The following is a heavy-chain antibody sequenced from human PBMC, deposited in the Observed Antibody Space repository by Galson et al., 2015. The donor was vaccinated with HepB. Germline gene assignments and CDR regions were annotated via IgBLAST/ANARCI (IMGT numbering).Heavy chain of an antibody. Sequence: SVKVSCKASGYTFTSYGISWVRQAPGQGLEWMGWISAYNGNTNYAQKLQGRIAMTTDTSTSTAYMELRSLRSDDTAVYYCARQGAAAGTMDYWGQGTLVTVSS. J-gene: IGHJ4*02. CDR1: GYTFTSYG. V-gene: IGHV1-18*01. CDR2: ISAYNGNT. D-gene: IGHD6-13*01. CDR3: ARQGAAAGTMDY.